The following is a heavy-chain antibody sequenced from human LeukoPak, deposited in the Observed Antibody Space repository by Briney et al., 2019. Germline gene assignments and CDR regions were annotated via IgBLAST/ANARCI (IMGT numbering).Heavy chain of an antibody. V-gene: IGHV3-30*04. CDR1: GFTFSSYA. J-gene: IGHJ4*02. Sequence: GGSLRLSCAASGFTFSSYAMHWVRQAPGKGLEWVAVISYDGSNKYYADPVKGRFTISRDNSKNTLYLQMNSLRAEDTAVYYCAGDKHIVVVTAIRQYYFDYWGQGTLVTVSS. CDR2: ISYDGSNK. D-gene: IGHD2-21*02. CDR3: AGDKHIVVVTAIRQYYFDY.